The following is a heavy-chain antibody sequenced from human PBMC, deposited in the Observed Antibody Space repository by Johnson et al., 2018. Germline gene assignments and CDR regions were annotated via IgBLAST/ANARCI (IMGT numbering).Heavy chain of an antibody. Sequence: QVQLVQSGGGVVQPGRSLRLSCAASGFTFSTYGMHWVRQAPGKGLEWVALISYDGSDKYYADPVKGRFTISRDNSKNTLSFQMNSLRAEDTAVYYCAKGRYDYDSSGYYGMDVWGQGTTVSVSS. D-gene: IGHD3-22*01. J-gene: IGHJ6*02. CDR1: GFTFSTYG. CDR2: ISYDGSDK. V-gene: IGHV3-30*18. CDR3: AKGRYDYDSSGYYGMDV.